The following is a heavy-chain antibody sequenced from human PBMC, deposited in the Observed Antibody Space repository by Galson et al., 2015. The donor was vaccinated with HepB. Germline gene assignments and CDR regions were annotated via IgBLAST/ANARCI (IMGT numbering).Heavy chain of an antibody. J-gene: IGHJ3*02. Sequence: SETLSLTCAVSGDSISRYYWSWIRQPPWEGLECIGYISSSGGTTYNPSLKDRVTISLDTSQNQFSLKLDSVTAADTAVFYCARKGSRCWPNDASDNCGPGPLVTDSS. D-gene: IGHD3-10*01. CDR2: ISSSGGT. CDR1: GDSISRYY. V-gene: IGHV4-59*01. CDR3: ARKGSRCWPNDASDN.